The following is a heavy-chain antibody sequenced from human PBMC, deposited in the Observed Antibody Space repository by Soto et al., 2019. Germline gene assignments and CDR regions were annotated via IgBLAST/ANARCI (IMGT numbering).Heavy chain of an antibody. D-gene: IGHD3-16*01. Sequence: GESLKISCQASGYGFSSSWIAWVRQSPGKGLEWLGIIYPGDSETRYSPSFRGQVTFSADTSTNTAFLQWSSLKASDSGIYYCAKHGDNWGVPYWLGSWGQGTQVTVSS. CDR1: GYGFSSSW. CDR2: IYPGDSET. CDR3: AKHGDNWGVPYWLGS. V-gene: IGHV5-51*01. J-gene: IGHJ4*02.